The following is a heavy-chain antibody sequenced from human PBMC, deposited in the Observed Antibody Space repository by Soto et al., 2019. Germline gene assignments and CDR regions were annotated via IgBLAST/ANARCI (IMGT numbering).Heavy chain of an antibody. V-gene: IGHV1-2*02. D-gene: IGHD6-6*01. CDR1: GYTFTGYY. CDR2: INPNSGGT. J-gene: IGHJ6*02. Sequence: QVQLVQSGAEVKKPGASVKVSCKASGYTFTGYYMHWVRQAPGQGLEWMGWINPNSGGTNYAQKFQGRVTMTRDTSISTAYMELSRLRSDDTAVYYCARDSEVAARHPPWYYYYGMDVWGQGTTVTVSS. CDR3: ARDSEVAARHPPWYYYYGMDV.